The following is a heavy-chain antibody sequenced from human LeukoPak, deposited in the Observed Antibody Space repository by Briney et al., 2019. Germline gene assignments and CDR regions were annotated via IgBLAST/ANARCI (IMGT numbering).Heavy chain of an antibody. CDR1: GGSISCGGYY. V-gene: IGHV4-31*03. CDR3: ARDYSRRDGYNHYYYMDV. CDR2: IYYSGST. Sequence: SETLSLTCTVSGGSISCGGYYWSWIRQHPGKGLEWIGYIYYSGSTYYNPSLKSRVTISVDTSKNQFSLKLSSVTAADTAVYYCARDYSRRDGYNHYYYMDVWGKGTTVTVSS. J-gene: IGHJ6*03. D-gene: IGHD5-24*01.